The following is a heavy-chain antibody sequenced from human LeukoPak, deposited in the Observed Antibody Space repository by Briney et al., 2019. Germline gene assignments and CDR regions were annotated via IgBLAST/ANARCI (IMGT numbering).Heavy chain of an antibody. CDR1: GGSISSYY. CDR2: TYYSGST. V-gene: IGHV4-59*01. CDR3: ARGIAVAGGLGY. J-gene: IGHJ4*02. D-gene: IGHD6-19*01. Sequence: SETLSLTCTVSGGSISSYYWSWIRQPPGKGLEWIGYTYYSGSTNYNPSLKSRVTISVDTSKNQFSLKLSSVTAADTAVYYCARGIAVAGGLGYWGQGTLVTVSS.